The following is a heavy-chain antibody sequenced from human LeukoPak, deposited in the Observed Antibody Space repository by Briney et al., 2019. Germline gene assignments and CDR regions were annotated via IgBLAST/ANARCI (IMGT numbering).Heavy chain of an antibody. CDR1: GYTFTGYY. V-gene: IGHV1-2*03. CDR2: INPNSGGT. Sequence: LGASVKVSCKASGYTFTGYYMHWVRQAPGQGLEWMGWINPNSGGTNYAQKFQGRVTMTRDTSISTAYMELSRLRSDDTAVYYCARDLGDYYDSSVFFDFWGQGTLVTVSS. J-gene: IGHJ4*02. CDR3: ARDLGDYYDSSVFFDF. D-gene: IGHD3-22*01.